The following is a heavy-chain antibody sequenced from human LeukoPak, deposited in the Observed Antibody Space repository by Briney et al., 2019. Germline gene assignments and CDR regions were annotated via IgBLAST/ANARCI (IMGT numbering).Heavy chain of an antibody. J-gene: IGHJ4*02. Sequence: GGSLRLSCAASGFTFSDYYMSWIRQAPGKGLEWVSYISSSGSTIYYADSVKGRFTISRDNAKNSLYLQMNSLGAEDTAVYYCARDTLDYYDSSGYYYGYWGQGTLVTVSS. CDR1: GFTFSDYY. CDR2: ISSSGSTI. V-gene: IGHV3-11*01. D-gene: IGHD3-22*01. CDR3: ARDTLDYYDSSGYYYGY.